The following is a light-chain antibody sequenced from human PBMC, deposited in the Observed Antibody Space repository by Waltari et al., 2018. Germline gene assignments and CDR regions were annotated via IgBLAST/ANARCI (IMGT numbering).Light chain of an antibody. CDR3: QQYWMSVMYT. J-gene: IGKJ2*01. Sequence: RASQRLTKSYFAWDQQKTGQAPRLLIYCASSRAPGSPDRCSGSGSGADFTRTISRMEPEDFAMYYCQQYWMSVMYTFGQGTKVEIK. V-gene: IGKV3-20*01. CDR1: QRLTKSY. CDR2: CAS.